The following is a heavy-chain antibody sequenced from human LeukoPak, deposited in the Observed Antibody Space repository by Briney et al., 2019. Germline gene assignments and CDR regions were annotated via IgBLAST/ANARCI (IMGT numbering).Heavy chain of an antibody. CDR1: GSTFSSYA. V-gene: IGHV3-23*01. CDR3: AREALEWSPPDI. CDR2: ISGSGGST. J-gene: IGHJ3*02. D-gene: IGHD3-3*01. Sequence: GGSLRLSCAASGSTFSSYAMSWVRQAPGKGLEWVSAISGSGGSTYYADSVKGRFTISRDNSKNTLYLQMNNMRTEDTAIYYCAREALEWSPPDIWGQGTTVTVSS.